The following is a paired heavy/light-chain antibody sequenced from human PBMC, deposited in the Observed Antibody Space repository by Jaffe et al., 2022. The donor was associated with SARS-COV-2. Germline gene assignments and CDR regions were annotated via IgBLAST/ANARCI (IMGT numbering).Light chain of an antibody. Sequence: DIQMTQSPSSLSASVGDKVTITCQASQDISDFLNWYQQKPGKAPKLLIFEASNLEIGVSSRFSGSGSGTHFIFTIDSLQPEDSATYFCQQYENPPFSFGPGTKLEIK. J-gene: IGKJ3*01. CDR3: QQYENPPFS. CDR2: EAS. CDR1: QDISDF. V-gene: IGKV1-33*01.
Heavy chain of an antibody. CDR2: IDPRDSDT. D-gene: IGHD3-10*01. CDR1: GYNFGKYW. CDR3: ARPRSELGVDGFDI. Sequence: VQLEQSGVAMKKPGESLRISCKASGYNFGKYWIAWVRQLPGSGLEWMGIIDPRDSDTRYGPSFQGQVTISVDKSLTTAFLQWDTLKASDTAMYYCARPRSELGVDGFDIWGQGTLVTVSS. V-gene: IGHV5-51*01. J-gene: IGHJ3*02.